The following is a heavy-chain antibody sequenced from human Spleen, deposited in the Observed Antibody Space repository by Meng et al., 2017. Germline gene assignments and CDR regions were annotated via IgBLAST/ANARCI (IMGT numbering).Heavy chain of an antibody. V-gene: IGHV4-59*12. CDR1: GGSISSYY. D-gene: IGHD6-19*01. CDR2: ISYSGST. J-gene: IGHJ4*02. Sequence: SETLSLTCTVSGGSISSYYWSWIRQPPGKGLEWIGYISYSGSTNYNPSLQSRVTLSVDTSKNQFSLNLISVTAADTAVYYCAREGGGAVAGTNDYCGQGTLVTVSS. CDR3: AREGGGAVAGTNDY.